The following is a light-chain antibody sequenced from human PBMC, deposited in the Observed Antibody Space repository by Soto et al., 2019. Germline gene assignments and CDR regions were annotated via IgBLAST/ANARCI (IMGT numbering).Light chain of an antibody. J-gene: IGKJ1*01. CDR2: DAS. Sequence: LTLYASTLSASVEDSVTIACRASQSIXSWFGWYQQKPGKAPKVLXDDASALQRGGPSRLSGSGSGTKFTLTIASLQPDYFATYYCQQSETFPGTFGPGTKVDIK. CDR3: QQSETFPGT. CDR1: QSIXSW. V-gene: IGKV1-5*01.